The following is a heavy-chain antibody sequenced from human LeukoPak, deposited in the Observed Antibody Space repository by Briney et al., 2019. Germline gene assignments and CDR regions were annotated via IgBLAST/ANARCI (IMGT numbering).Heavy chain of an antibody. J-gene: IGHJ5*02. CDR3: ARVYGDFKESWFDP. V-gene: IGHV1-2*02. D-gene: IGHD4-17*01. CDR2: INPNSGGA. CDR1: GYIFTGYY. Sequence: ASVKVSCKASGYIFTGYYIHWVRHAPGQGLEWMGGINPNSGGANYAQNFQARVTMTRDTSISTAYMEVSGLRSDDTAIYYCARVYGDFKESWFDPWGQGTLVIVSS.